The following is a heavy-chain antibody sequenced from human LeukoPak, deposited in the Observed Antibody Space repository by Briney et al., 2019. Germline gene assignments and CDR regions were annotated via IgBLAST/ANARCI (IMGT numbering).Heavy chain of an antibody. D-gene: IGHD3-22*01. V-gene: IGHV3-20*04. J-gene: IGHJ4*02. CDR1: GFTFADYD. CDR2: ITGNGGSV. Sequence: GGSLRLSCAASGFTFADYDMSWVRQAPGKGLEWVSGITGNGGSVGYADAMKGRFTVSRDNAKKSLYLQMNSLRDEDTALYYCARDHVGSGYYYFDSWGQGTLVTVSS. CDR3: ARDHVGSGYYYFDS.